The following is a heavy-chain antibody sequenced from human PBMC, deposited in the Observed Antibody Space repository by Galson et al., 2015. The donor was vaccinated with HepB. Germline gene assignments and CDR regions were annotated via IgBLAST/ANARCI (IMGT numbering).Heavy chain of an antibody. CDR3: AKGQRVCSGGSCDRYPNYYYGMDV. J-gene: IGHJ6*02. V-gene: IGHV3-23*01. CDR1: GFTFSSHA. Sequence: SLRLSCAASGFTFSSHAMSWVRQAPGKGLEWVSAISGSGGSTYYADSVKGRFTISRDNSKNTLYLQMNSLRAEDTAVYYCAKGQRVCSGGSCDRYPNYYYGMDVWGQGATVTVSS. CDR2: ISGSGGST. D-gene: IGHD2-15*01.